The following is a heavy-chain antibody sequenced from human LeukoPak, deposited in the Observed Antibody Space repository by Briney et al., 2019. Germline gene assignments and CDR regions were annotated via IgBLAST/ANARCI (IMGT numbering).Heavy chain of an antibody. CDR3: ARGPYNWNDGRYFDY. J-gene: IGHJ4*02. V-gene: IGHV1-69*05. Sequence: SVKVSCKASGGTFSSYAISWVRQAPGQGLEWMGGVIPIFGTANYAQKFQGRVTITTDESTSTAYMELSSLRSEDTAVYYCARGPYNWNDGRYFDYWGQGTLVTVSS. CDR2: VIPIFGTA. CDR1: GGTFSSYA. D-gene: IGHD1-20*01.